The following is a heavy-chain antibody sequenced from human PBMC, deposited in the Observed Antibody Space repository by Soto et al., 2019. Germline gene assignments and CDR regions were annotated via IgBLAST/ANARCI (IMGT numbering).Heavy chain of an antibody. CDR2: ISYDGSNK. CDR1: GFTFSDYY. Sequence: GGSLRLSCAASGFTFSDYYMSWIRQAPGKGLEWVAVISYDGSNKYYADSVKGRFTISRDNSKNTLYLQMNSLRAEDTAVYYCAKVRTGSPYYYYGMDVWGQGTTVTVSS. J-gene: IGHJ6*02. D-gene: IGHD3-10*01. V-gene: IGHV3-30*18. CDR3: AKVRTGSPYYYYGMDV.